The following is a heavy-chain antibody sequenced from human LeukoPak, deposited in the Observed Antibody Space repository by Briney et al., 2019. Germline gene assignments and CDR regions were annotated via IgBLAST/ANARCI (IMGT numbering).Heavy chain of an antibody. CDR2: IWYDGSNK. Sequence: GGSLRLSCAASGFTFSDYYMSWIRQAPGKGLEWVAVIWYDGSNKYYADSVKGRFTISRDNSKNALYLQMNSLRAEDTAVYYCVREYSSSSRSYYFDYWGQGTLVTVSS. J-gene: IGHJ4*02. CDR1: GFTFSDYY. V-gene: IGHV3-33*08. CDR3: VREYSSSSRSYYFDY. D-gene: IGHD6-6*01.